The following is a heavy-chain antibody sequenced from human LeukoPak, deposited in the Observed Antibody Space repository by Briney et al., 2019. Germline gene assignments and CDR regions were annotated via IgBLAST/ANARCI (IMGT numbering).Heavy chain of an antibody. Sequence: GVSLRLSCAASGFTLSNYWLHWVRKDTGKGLVWVSFINPDGSTTNYADSVKGRFTISRDNAKNALYLQMNSLRAEDTAVYYCAKDLHYGSADYWGQGTLVTVSS. V-gene: IGHV3-74*01. CDR2: INPDGSTT. D-gene: IGHD3-10*01. CDR3: AKDLHYGSADY. CDR1: GFTLSNYW. J-gene: IGHJ4*02.